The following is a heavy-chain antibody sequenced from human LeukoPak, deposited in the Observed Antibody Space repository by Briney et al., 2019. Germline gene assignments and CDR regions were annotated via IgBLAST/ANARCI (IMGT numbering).Heavy chain of an antibody. J-gene: IGHJ4*02. V-gene: IGHV1-2*02. CDR3: ARDDGVATITFDY. CDR1: GYTFTGHY. Sequence: ASVKVSCKASGYTFTGHYMHWVRQAPGQGLEWMGWINPNSGGTNYAQKFQGRVTMTRDTSISTAYMELSRLRSDDTAVHYCARDDGVATITFDYWGQGTLVTVSS. CDR2: INPNSGGT. D-gene: IGHD5-24*01.